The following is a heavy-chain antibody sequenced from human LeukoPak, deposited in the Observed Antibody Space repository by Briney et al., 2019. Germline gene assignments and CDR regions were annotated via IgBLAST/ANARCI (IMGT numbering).Heavy chain of an antibody. V-gene: IGHV4-59*01. CDR2: IYYSGST. J-gene: IGHJ4*02. CDR1: GGSISSYY. CDR3: ASINLSGWYLFDY. Sequence: SETLSLTCTVSGGSISSYYWSWIRQPPGKGLEGIGYIYYSGSTNYNPSLNSRVTISVDTSKNQFSLKLSSVTAADTAVYYCASINLSGWYLFDYWGQGTLVTVSS. D-gene: IGHD6-19*01.